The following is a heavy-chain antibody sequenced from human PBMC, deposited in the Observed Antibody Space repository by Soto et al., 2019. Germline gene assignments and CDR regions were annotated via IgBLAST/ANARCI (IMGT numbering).Heavy chain of an antibody. V-gene: IGHV6-1*01. D-gene: IGHD6-13*01. CDR3: TRSRGSSSWYYYYYGMDV. CDR2: TYYRSKWYN. Sequence: SPTLSLTCAISGDSVSSNSAAWNWIRQSPSRGLEWLGRTYYRSKWYNDYAVSVKSRITINPDTSKNQFSLQLNSVTPEDTAVYYCTRSRGSSSWYYYYYGMDVWGQGTTVTVSS. CDR1: GDSVSSNSAA. J-gene: IGHJ6*02.